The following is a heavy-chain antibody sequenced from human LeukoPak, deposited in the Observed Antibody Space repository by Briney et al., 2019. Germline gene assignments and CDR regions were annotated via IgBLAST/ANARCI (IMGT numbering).Heavy chain of an antibody. J-gene: IGHJ4*02. Sequence: PGGSLRLSCAASGFTFSSYWMHWVRQAPGKGLVWVSRINSDGSSTSYADSVKGRFTISRDNSKNTLYLQMNSLRAEDTAVYYCAKGLYYYGSGSSDYWGQGTLVTVSS. V-gene: IGHV3-74*01. CDR1: GFTFSSYW. CDR2: INSDGSST. D-gene: IGHD3-10*01. CDR3: AKGLYYYGSGSSDY.